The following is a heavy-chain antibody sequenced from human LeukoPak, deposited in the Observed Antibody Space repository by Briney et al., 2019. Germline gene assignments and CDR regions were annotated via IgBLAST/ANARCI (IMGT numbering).Heavy chain of an antibody. CDR3: ARERTYGDYSFDY. Sequence: SETLSLTYTVSGGSISSGGYYWSWIRQHPGKGLEWIGYIYYSGSTYYNPSLKSRVTISVDTSKNQFSLKLSSVTAADTAVYYCARERTYGDYSFDYWGQGTLVTVSS. D-gene: IGHD4-17*01. CDR2: IYYSGST. CDR1: GGSISSGGYY. J-gene: IGHJ4*02. V-gene: IGHV4-31*03.